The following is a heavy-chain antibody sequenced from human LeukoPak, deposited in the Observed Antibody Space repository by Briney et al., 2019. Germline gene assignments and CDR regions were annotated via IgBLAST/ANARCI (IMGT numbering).Heavy chain of an antibody. V-gene: IGHV1-8*01. CDR1: GYTFTSYD. Sequence: ASVKVSCKASGYTFTSYDINWVRQATGQGLEWMGWMNPNSGNTGYAQKFQGRVTMTRNTSISTAYMELSSLRSEDTAVYYCARGPGRFENGVRGARNWFDPWGQGTLVPVSS. CDR2: MNPNSGNT. J-gene: IGHJ5*02. D-gene: IGHD3-10*01. CDR3: ARGPGRFENGVRGARNWFDP.